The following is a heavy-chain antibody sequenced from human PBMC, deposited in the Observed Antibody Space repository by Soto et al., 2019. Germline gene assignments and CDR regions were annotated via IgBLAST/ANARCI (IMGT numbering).Heavy chain of an antibody. Sequence: EVQLVESGGGLVKPGGSLRLSCAASGFTFSSYSMNWVRQAPGKGLEWVSSISSSSSYIYYAGSVKGRFTISRDNAKNSLYLQMNSLRAEDTAVYYCARAPDSSSWYYFDYWGQGTLVTVSS. CDR3: ARAPDSSSWYYFDY. D-gene: IGHD6-13*01. J-gene: IGHJ4*02. CDR1: GFTFSSYS. V-gene: IGHV3-21*01. CDR2: ISSSSSYI.